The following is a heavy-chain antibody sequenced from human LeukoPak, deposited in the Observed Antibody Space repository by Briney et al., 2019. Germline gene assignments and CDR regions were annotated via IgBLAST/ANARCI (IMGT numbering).Heavy chain of an antibody. J-gene: IGHJ4*02. Sequence: PGGSLRLSCAASGFTFSSYSMNWVRQVPGKGLVWVPRVSPDGRTTSYADSVKGRFTISRDNAKNTVYLQMNSLRAEDTALYYCARVSDISVAAYFDYWGQGTLVTVSS. CDR1: GFTFSSYS. CDR2: VSPDGRTT. CDR3: ARVSDISVAAYFDY. V-gene: IGHV3-74*01. D-gene: IGHD6-19*01.